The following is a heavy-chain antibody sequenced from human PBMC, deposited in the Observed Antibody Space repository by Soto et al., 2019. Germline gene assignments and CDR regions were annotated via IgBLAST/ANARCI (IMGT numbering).Heavy chain of an antibody. J-gene: IGHJ4*02. Sequence: EVQLVESGGGLVKPGGSLRLSCAASGFTFSNAWINWVRQAPGKGLEWVGRIKSKTDGGTTDYAAPVKGRFTISRDDSKNTLYLQMNSLKTEDTAVYYCTTVLVGLLAVAGDGIEDYWGQGTLVTVSS. CDR2: IKSKTDGGTT. V-gene: IGHV3-15*07. D-gene: IGHD6-19*01. CDR3: TTVLVGLLAVAGDGIEDY. CDR1: GFTFSNAW.